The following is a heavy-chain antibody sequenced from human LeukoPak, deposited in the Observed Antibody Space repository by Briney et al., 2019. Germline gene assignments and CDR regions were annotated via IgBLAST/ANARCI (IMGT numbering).Heavy chain of an antibody. CDR1: GFTFSSYS. J-gene: IGHJ6*02. CDR3: ARDKYYYDSSGHQHYYYYYYGMDV. D-gene: IGHD3-22*01. CDR2: ISSSSYI. Sequence: GGSLRLSCAASGFTFSSYSMNWVRQAPGKGLEWVSSISSSSYIYYADSVKGRFTISRDNAKNSLYLQMNSLRAEDTAVYYCARDKYYYDSSGHQHYYYYYYGMDVWGQGTTVTVSS. V-gene: IGHV3-21*01.